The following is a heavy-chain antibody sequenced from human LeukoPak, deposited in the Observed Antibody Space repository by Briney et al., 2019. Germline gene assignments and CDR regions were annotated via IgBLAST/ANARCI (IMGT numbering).Heavy chain of an antibody. CDR2: IYSGGST. CDR3: ARLESMIVVVPDFDY. D-gene: IGHD3-22*01. J-gene: IGHJ4*02. V-gene: IGHV3-53*01. Sequence: SLRLSCAASGFTVSSNYMSWXRQAPGKGLEWVSXIYSGGSTYYADSVKGRFTISRDNSKNTLYLQMNSLRAEDTAVYYCARLESMIVVVPDFDYWGQGTLVTVSS. CDR1: GFTVSSNY.